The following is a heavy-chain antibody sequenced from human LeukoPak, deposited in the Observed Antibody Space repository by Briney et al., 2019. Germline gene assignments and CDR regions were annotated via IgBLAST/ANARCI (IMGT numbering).Heavy chain of an antibody. Sequence: GASVKVSCKASGYTFTSYYMHWGRQAPGQGLEWMGIINPSGGSTSYAQKFQGRVTMTRDTATSTVYMELSSLRSEDTAVYSCERVSESGYCSSTSCRTHNWFDPWGQGTLVTVSS. CDR1: GYTFTSYY. CDR3: ERVSESGYCSSTSCRTHNWFDP. V-gene: IGHV1-46*01. D-gene: IGHD2-2*01. J-gene: IGHJ5*02. CDR2: INPSGGST.